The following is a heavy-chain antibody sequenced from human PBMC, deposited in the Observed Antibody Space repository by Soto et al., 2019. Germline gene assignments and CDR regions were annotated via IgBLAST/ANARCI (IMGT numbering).Heavy chain of an antibody. J-gene: IGHJ5*02. CDR2: AHHSGRT. D-gene: IGHD3-9*01. Sequence: ASETLSLTCTVSGGSTSSSNWWNWVRQPPGKGLEWIGEAHHSGRTNYNPSLKSRVTISVDTSKNQFSLKLSSVTAADTAVYYCARGPRMDFDWLFRFDPWGQGTLVTVSS. V-gene: IGHV4-4*02. CDR1: GGSTSSSNW. CDR3: ARGPRMDFDWLFRFDP.